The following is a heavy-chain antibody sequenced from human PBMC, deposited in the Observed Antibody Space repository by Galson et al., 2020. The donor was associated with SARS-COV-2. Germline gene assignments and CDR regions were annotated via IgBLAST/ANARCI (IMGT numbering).Heavy chain of an antibody. J-gene: IGHJ4*02. CDR3: ARFVCTDTSCQDDF. CDR1: GFTFSNYG. V-gene: IGHV3-33*01. D-gene: IGHD2-2*01. CDR2: LFYDGNNQ. Sequence: QAGGSLRLSCAASGFTFSNYGMNWVRQPPGKGLEWVAVLFYDGNNQYYADSVKGRFTISRDNSKNTLYLQMNSLRAEDTAVYFCARFVCTDTSCQDDFWGQGTLVTVSS.